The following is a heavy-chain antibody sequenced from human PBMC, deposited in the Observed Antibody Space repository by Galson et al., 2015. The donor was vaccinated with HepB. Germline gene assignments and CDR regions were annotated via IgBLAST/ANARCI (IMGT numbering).Heavy chain of an antibody. CDR3: ARESRYNNKGLFDQ. CDR2: ISSSGTVI. CDR1: GFTFSSYE. J-gene: IGHJ4*02. V-gene: IGHV3-48*03. Sequence: SLRLSCAASGFTFSSYEMHWVRQATGKALEWLSYISSSGTVIKYGDSAKGRFTISRDNADNSLFLQMSSLRAEDTAVYYCARESRYNNKGLFDQWGQGTLVTVSS. D-gene: IGHD5-24*01.